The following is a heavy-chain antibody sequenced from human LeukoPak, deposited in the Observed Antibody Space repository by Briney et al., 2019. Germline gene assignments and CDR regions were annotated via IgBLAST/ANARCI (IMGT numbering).Heavy chain of an antibody. Sequence: ASVKVSCKASGYTFTSYDINWVRQATGQGLEWMGWMNPNSGNTGYAQKFQGRVTMTEDTSTDTAYMELSSLRSEDTAVYYCATVRMGEGDYFDYWGQGTLVTVSS. CDR3: ATVRMGEGDYFDY. CDR2: MNPNSGNT. J-gene: IGHJ4*02. CDR1: GYTFTSYD. D-gene: IGHD3-16*01. V-gene: IGHV1-8*01.